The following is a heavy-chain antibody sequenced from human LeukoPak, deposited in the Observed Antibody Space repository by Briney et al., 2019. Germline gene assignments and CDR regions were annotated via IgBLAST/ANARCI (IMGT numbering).Heavy chain of an antibody. CDR1: GYTFTGYY. CDR3: ALHDLYYYDSSGYDY. D-gene: IGHD3-22*01. V-gene: IGHV1-2*02. CDR2: INPNSGGT. J-gene: IGHJ4*02. Sequence: ASVKVSCKASGYTFTGYYMHWVRQAPGQGLEWMGWINPNSGGTNYAQKFQGRVTMTRDTSISTAYMELSRLRSDDTAVYYCALHDLYYYDSSGYDYWGQGTLVTVSS.